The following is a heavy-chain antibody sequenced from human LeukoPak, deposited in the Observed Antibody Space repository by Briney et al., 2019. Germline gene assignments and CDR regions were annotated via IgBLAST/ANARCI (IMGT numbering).Heavy chain of an antibody. J-gene: IGHJ4*02. CDR1: GGTFSSYA. Sequence: SVKVSCKASGGTFSSYAISWVRQAPGQGLEWMGGIIPIFGTANYAQKFQGRVTITADESTSTAYMELSSLRSEDTAVYYCARDPLTYCSSTSCHPDWGQGTLVAVSS. CDR3: ARDPLTYCSSTSCHPD. V-gene: IGHV1-69*13. D-gene: IGHD2-2*01. CDR2: IIPIFGTA.